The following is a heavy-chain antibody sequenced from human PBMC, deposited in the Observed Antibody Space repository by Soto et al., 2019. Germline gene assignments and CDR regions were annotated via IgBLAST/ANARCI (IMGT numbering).Heavy chain of an antibody. CDR1: GGSMNGYY. D-gene: IGHD6-13*01. CDR3: ARSVATPGTNIDF. V-gene: IGHV4-4*09. CDR2: IYFSGST. Sequence: PSETLSLTCSVSGGSMNGYYWSWIRQTPGQGLEWLGFIYFSGSTRYNPSLMSRLTLSLDKSKRQFSMSLSSVTAADTAVYYCARSVATPGTNIDFWGQGTLVTVSS. J-gene: IGHJ4*02.